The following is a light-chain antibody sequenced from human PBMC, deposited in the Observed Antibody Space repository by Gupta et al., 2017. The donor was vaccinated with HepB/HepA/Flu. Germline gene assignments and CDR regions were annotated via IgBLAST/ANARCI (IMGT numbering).Light chain of an antibody. CDR2: AAS. V-gene: IGKV1-39*01. CDR3: QQSYSTPKT. Sequence: DIQMTQSPSSLSASVGDRVTITCRASQSISNYLNWYQQKPGKAPKLLIYAASSLQSGVPSRFSGSGSGTDFTFTISSLQPEDFATYYCQQSYSTPKTFGQGTKVEFK. CDR1: QSISNY. J-gene: IGKJ1*01.